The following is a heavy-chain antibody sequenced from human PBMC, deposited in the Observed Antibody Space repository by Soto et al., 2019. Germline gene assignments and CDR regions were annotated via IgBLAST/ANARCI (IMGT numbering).Heavy chain of an antibody. V-gene: IGHV1-58*02. Sequence: SVKVSCKASGFTFTSSAMQWVRQARGQRLEWIGWIVVGSGNTNYAQKFQERVTITRDMSTSTAYMELSSLRSEDTAVYYCAADAGYYYYGMEVWGQGTTVTVSS. CDR1: GFTFTSSA. CDR2: IVVGSGNT. J-gene: IGHJ6*02. CDR3: AADAGYYYYGMEV.